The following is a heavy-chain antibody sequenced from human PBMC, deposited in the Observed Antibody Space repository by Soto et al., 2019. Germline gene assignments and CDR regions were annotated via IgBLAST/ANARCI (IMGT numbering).Heavy chain of an antibody. Sequence: QVQLVQSGAEVKKPGSSVKVSCKASGGTFSSYTISWVRQAPGQGLEWMGRIIPILGIANYAQKFQGRVTITADKSTSTAYMELSSLRSEDTAVYYCARGRSIAAXGAYNWFDPWGQGTLVTVSS. D-gene: IGHD6-13*01. V-gene: IGHV1-69*02. J-gene: IGHJ5*02. CDR2: IIPILGIA. CDR1: GGTFSSYT. CDR3: ARGRSIAAXGAYNWFDP.